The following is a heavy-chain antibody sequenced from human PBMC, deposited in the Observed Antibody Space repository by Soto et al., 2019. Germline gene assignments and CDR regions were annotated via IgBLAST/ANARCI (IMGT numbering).Heavy chain of an antibody. Sequence: GCPRLSCAASGVGFEDYTMHWGRHTPGKGPECISGISWDGGRTLYSDSVKGRFIISRDNSKNSLYLTMNSLTTEDTALYFCATDSYDVLTGKKRYFDHCGQGTLVTVSS. V-gene: IGHV3-43*01. CDR1: GVGFEDYT. CDR3: ATDSYDVLTGKKRYFDH. J-gene: IGHJ4*02. CDR2: ISWDGGRT. D-gene: IGHD3-9*01.